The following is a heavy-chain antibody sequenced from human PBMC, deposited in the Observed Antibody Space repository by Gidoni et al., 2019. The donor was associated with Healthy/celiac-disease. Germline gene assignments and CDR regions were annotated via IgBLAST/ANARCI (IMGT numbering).Heavy chain of an antibody. Sequence: EVKKPGSSVKVSCKASGGTFSSYTISWVRQAPGQGLEWMGRIIPILGIANYAQKFQGRVTITADKSTSTAYMELRSLRSEDTAVYYCARGEPGITTDIWGQGTMVTVSS. CDR1: GGTFSSYT. CDR3: ARGEPGITTDI. J-gene: IGHJ3*02. V-gene: IGHV1-69*02. D-gene: IGHD3-22*01. CDR2: IIPILGIA.